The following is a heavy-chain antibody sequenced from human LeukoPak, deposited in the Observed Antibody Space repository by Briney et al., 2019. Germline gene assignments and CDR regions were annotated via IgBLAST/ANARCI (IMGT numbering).Heavy chain of an antibody. CDR1: GFTFSSYA. D-gene: IGHD2-2*01. CDR3: AKKGYQLLLGGLTYDY. J-gene: IGHJ4*02. V-gene: IGHV3-23*01. CDR2: ISGSGGST. Sequence: PGGSLRLSCAASGFTFSSYAMSWVRQAPGKGLEWVSAISGSGGSTYYADSVKGRFTISRDNSKNTLYLQMNGLRAEDTAVYYCAKKGYQLLLGGLTYDYWGQGTLVTVSS.